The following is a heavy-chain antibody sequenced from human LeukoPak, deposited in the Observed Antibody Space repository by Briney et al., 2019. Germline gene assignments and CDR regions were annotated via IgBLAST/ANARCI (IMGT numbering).Heavy chain of an antibody. Sequence: GGSLRLSCAASGFTFSSYAMRWVRLAPGKGLEWVSAISGSGDSTYYADSVKGRFTISRDNSKGTLYLQMNSLRAEDTAVYYCAKGTIIAARPGYFDYWGQGTLVTVSS. D-gene: IGHD6-6*01. CDR2: ISGSGDST. J-gene: IGHJ4*02. CDR3: AKGTIIAARPGYFDY. CDR1: GFTFSSYA. V-gene: IGHV3-23*01.